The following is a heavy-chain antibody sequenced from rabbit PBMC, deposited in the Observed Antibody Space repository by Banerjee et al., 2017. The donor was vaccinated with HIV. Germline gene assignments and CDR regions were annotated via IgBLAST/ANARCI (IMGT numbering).Heavy chain of an antibody. D-gene: IGHD6-1*01. CDR3: ARDQGTYGYGGYASPFNL. CDR1: GFDFSSNA. Sequence: QEQLEESGGDLVKPGASLTLTCTASGFDFSSNAMCWVRQAPGKGLEWIGCIDSNDRTYYASWAKGRFTISKTSSTTVTLQMTSLTVADTATYFCARDQGTYGYGGYASPFNLWGPGTLVTVS. V-gene: IGHV1S45*01. CDR2: IDSNDRT. J-gene: IGHJ4*01.